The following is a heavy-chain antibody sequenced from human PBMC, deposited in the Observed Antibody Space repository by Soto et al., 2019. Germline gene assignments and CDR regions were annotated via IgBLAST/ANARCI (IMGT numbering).Heavy chain of an antibody. V-gene: IGHV4-4*02. CDR2: IYYTGRS. J-gene: IGHJ4*02. Sequence: QVQLQESGPGLVKSSVTLSLTCAVSGGSVTSSYWWRWVRQPPGKGLEWIGEIYYTGRSNYNPSLKSRATISLDKSKNQFSLKLSSLTAADTALYYCARDGEKSNFDYWGQGTLVTVSS. CDR3: ARDGEKSNFDY. CDR1: GGSVTSSYW. D-gene: IGHD3-10*01.